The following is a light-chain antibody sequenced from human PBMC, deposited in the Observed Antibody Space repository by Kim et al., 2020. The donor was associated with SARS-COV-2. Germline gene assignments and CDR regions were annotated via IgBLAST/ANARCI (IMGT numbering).Light chain of an antibody. Sequence: GDRVIITCRASQSISSWLAWYQQKPGKAPKCLIYAASSLQSGVPSRFSGSGSGTDFTLTISSLQPEDFATYYCQQYDNYPRTFGQGTRVEIK. CDR3: QQYDNYPRT. V-gene: IGKV1D-16*01. CDR2: AAS. CDR1: QSISSW. J-gene: IGKJ1*01.